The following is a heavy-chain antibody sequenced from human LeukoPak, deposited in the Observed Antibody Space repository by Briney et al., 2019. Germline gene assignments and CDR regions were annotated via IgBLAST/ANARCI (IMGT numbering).Heavy chain of an antibody. D-gene: IGHD5-24*01. Sequence: PSQTLSLTCTVSGGSISSGGYYWSWIRQPPGKGLEWIGSIYHSGSMYASLKSRVTISVDTSKNQFSLKMSSVTAADTAVYYCARHATSSTSGPPYDYWGQGTLVTVSS. V-gene: IGHV4-30-2*03. J-gene: IGHJ4*02. CDR3: ARHATSSTSGPPYDY. CDR2: IYHSGSM. CDR1: GGSISSGGYY.